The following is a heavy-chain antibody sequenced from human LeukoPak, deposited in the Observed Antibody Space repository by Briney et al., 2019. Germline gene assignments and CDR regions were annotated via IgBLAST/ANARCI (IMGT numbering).Heavy chain of an antibody. D-gene: IGHD2-2*01. CDR2: IYYSGST. Sequence: SETLSLTCTVSGGSISSYYWSWLRQPPGKGLEWLGYIYYSGSTNYNPSRKSRVTISVDTSKNQFSLKLSSVTAADTAVYYCARSSPPYYCSSTSCYWGFDYWGQGTLVTVSS. CDR3: ARSSPPYYCSSTSCYWGFDY. CDR1: GGSISSYY. V-gene: IGHV4-59*01. J-gene: IGHJ4*02.